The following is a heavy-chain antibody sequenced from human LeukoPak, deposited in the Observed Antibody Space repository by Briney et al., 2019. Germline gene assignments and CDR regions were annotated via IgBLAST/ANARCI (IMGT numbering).Heavy chain of an antibody. D-gene: IGHD5-18*01. J-gene: IGHJ6*02. CDR2: VSGSGGST. V-gene: IGHV3-23*01. Sequence: SGGSLRLSCAASGFTFSSYGMPWVRQAPGKGLEWVSAVSGSGGSTYYADSVKGRFTISRDISKNTLYLQMNSLRAEDTAAYYCAKASGYSYGYWYYGMDVWGQGTTVTVSS. CDR3: AKASGYSYGYWYYGMDV. CDR1: GFTFSSYG.